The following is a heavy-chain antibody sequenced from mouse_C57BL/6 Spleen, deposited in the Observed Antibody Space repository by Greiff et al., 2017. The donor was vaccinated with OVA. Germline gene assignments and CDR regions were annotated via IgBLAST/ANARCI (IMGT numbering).Heavy chain of an antibody. D-gene: IGHD1-1*01. V-gene: IGHV1-59*01. CDR2: IDPSDSYT. CDR1: GYTFTSYW. J-gene: IGHJ1*03. CDR3: ARRGIYYYGSSHWYFDV. Sequence: QVQLQQPGAELVRPGTSVKLSCKASGYTFTSYWMHWVKQRPGQGLEWIGVIDPSDSYTNYNQKFKGKATLTVDTSSSTAYMQLSSLTSEDSAVYYCARRGIYYYGSSHWYFDVWGTGTTVTVSS.